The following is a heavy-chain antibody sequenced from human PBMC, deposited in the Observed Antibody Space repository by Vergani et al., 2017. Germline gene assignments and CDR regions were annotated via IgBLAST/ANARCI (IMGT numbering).Heavy chain of an antibody. Sequence: QVQLEESGGGVVQPVGSLRLSCVASGFTFSYYAMHWVRQAPGKGLEWVTFIRSDGSNRYYTKSVKGRFTISRDNSKDTLYLQLNSLRAEDTAVYYCAKALDYGGPWYIDLWGRGTLVTVSS. D-gene: IGHD4-23*01. CDR2: IRSDGSNR. CDR1: GFTFSYYA. V-gene: IGHV3-30*02. CDR3: AKALDYGGPWYIDL. J-gene: IGHJ2*01.